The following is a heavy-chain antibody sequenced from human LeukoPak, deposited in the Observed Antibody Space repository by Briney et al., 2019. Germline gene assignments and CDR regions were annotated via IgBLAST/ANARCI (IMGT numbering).Heavy chain of an antibody. V-gene: IGHV3-48*01. D-gene: IGHD3-3*01. CDR3: ARELSNYDFWL. Sequence: GGSLRLSCAASGFIFSRYNMNWVRQAPGKGLEWVSYISSSGTIYYADSVKGRSTISRDNAKNSLYLQMNSLRAEDTAVYYCARELSNYDFWLWGQGTLVTVSS. CDR2: ISSSGTI. CDR1: GFIFSRYN. J-gene: IGHJ4*02.